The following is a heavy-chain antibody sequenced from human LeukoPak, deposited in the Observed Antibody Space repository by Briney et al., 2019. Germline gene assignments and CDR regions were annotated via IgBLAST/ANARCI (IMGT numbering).Heavy chain of an antibody. J-gene: IGHJ5*02. Sequence: GGSLRLSCAASGFTFSRYWMHWVRQAPGKGLEWVSRLNPDGSTTSYADSVKGRFTISRDNAQNTVYLQMNSLRAEDTAVYYCARVLSGSWDWFDPWGQGTLVTVSS. V-gene: IGHV3-74*01. D-gene: IGHD3-22*01. CDR1: GFTFSRYW. CDR3: ARVLSGSWDWFDP. CDR2: LNPDGSTT.